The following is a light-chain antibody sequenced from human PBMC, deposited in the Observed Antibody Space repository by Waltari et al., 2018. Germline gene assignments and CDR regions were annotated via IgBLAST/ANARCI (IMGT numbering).Light chain of an antibody. CDR1: QRQTKRY. CDR2: GAS. V-gene: IGKV3-20*01. Sequence: RASQRQTKRYIAWYQRKPVQAPRLLIYGASSRAAGIPSRFSGSGSGTDFTLTISRLEPEDFAVYYCQQYGSSILYTFGQGTKLEIK. CDR3: QQYGSSILYT. J-gene: IGKJ2*01.